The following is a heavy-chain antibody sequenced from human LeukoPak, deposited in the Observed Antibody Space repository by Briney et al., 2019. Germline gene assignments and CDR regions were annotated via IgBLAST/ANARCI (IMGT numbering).Heavy chain of an antibody. D-gene: IGHD3-9*01. CDR2: INHSGST. V-gene: IGHV4-34*01. J-gene: IGHJ4*02. CDR3: ARVRYSY. Sequence: SETLSLTCTVSGGSISSYYWSWIRQPPGKGLEWIGEINHSGSTNYNPSLKSRVTISVDTSKNQFSLKLSSVTAADTAVYYCARVRYSYWGQGTLVTVSS. CDR1: GGSISSYY.